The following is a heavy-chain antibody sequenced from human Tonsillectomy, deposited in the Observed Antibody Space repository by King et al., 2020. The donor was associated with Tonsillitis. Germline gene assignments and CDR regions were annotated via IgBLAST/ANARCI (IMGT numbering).Heavy chain of an antibody. CDR1: GRSISSSSFY. CDR3: ARHGLPRLKGHWFDP. CDR2: IYYSGST. J-gene: IGHJ5*02. Sequence: QLQESGPGLVKPSETLSLTCTVSGRSISSSSFYWGWIRQPPGKGLEWIGSIYYSGSTYFNPSLKSRVTISVDRSKNQFSLKLSSVTAADTAVYYCARHGLPRLKGHWFDPWGQGTLVTVSS. D-gene: IGHD6-25*01. V-gene: IGHV4-39*07.